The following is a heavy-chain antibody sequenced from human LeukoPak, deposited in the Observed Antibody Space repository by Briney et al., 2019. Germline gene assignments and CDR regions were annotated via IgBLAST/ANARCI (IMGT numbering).Heavy chain of an antibody. D-gene: IGHD2-15*01. CDR1: GGSINTSSYF. CDR2: IDKSGST. CDR3: ARDRGVDY. J-gene: IGHJ4*02. Sequence: SETLSLTCTVSGGSINTSSYFWGWIRQPPGKALEWIGTIDKSGSTYYSPSLKSRVTISVDTSKNQFSLRLNSVTAADTAVYYCARDRGVDYWGQGTLVTVSS. V-gene: IGHV4-39*02.